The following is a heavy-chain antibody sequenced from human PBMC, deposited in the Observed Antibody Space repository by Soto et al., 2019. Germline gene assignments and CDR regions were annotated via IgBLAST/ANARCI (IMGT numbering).Heavy chain of an antibody. Sequence: QVQLVQSGAEVKKPGSSVKVSCKASGGTFSSYAVSWVRQAPGQGLEWMGGIIPIFGTANYAQKFQGRVTITADKSTSTAYMELSSLRSEDTAVYYCARVTMVRGVIIKGGYYYYGMDVWGQGTTVTVSS. V-gene: IGHV1-69*06. J-gene: IGHJ6*02. CDR1: GGTFSSYA. CDR3: ARVTMVRGVIIKGGYYYYGMDV. D-gene: IGHD3-10*01. CDR2: IIPIFGTA.